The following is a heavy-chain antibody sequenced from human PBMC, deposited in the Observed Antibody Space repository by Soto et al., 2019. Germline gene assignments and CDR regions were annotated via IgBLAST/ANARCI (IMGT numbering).Heavy chain of an antibody. J-gene: IGHJ4*02. D-gene: IGHD3-10*01. CDR3: ARLATLLYGSGSDY. CDR2: IKQDGSET. CDR1: GFTFSNSW. Sequence: GGSLRLSCAASGFTFSNSWMGWVRQAPGKGLEWVATIKQDGSETYYVDSVKGRLTISRDNARNSLYLQMNSLRAEDTDVYYCARLATLLYGSGSDYWGQGTLVTVSS. V-gene: IGHV3-7*01.